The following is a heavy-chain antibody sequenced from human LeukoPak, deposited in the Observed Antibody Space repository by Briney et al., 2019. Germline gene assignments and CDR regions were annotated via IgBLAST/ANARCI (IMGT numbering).Heavy chain of an antibody. CDR2: IIPIFGTA. CDR1: GGTFSSYA. V-gene: IGHV1-69*05. CDR3: ASKGSSSHEYYYYYYMDV. J-gene: IGHJ6*03. D-gene: IGHD6-13*01. Sequence: SVKVSCKASGGTFSSYAISWVRQAPGQGLEWMGGIIPIFGTANYAQKFQGRVTITTDESTSTAYMELSSLRSEDTAVYYCASKGSSSHEYYYYYYMDVWGKGTTVTVSS.